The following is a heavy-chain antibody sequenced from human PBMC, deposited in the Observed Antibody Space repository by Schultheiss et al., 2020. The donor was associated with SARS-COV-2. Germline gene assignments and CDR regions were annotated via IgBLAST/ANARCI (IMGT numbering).Heavy chain of an antibody. D-gene: IGHD4-23*01. V-gene: IGHV4-38-2*01. CDR2: INHSGST. J-gene: IGHJ4*02. Sequence: SQTLSLTCAVSGYSISSGYYWGWIRQPPGKGLEWIGEINHSGSTNYNPSLKSRVTISVDTSKNQFSLKVDSVTAADTAVYYCARHPSYGGNQAFDYWGQGTLVTVSS. CDR1: GYSISSGYY. CDR3: ARHPSYGGNQAFDY.